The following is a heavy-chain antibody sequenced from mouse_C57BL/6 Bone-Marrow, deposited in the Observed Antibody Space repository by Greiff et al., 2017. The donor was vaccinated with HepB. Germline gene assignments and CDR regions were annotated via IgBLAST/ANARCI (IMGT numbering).Heavy chain of an antibody. CDR3: ARPAYYSNSAYAMDY. CDR1: GYTFTDYY. D-gene: IGHD2-5*01. V-gene: IGHV1-26*01. J-gene: IGHJ4*01. CDR2: INPNNGGT. Sequence: EVQLQQSGPELVKPGASVKISCKASGYTFTDYYMNWVKQSHGKSLEWIGDINPNNGGTSYNQKFKGKATLTVDKSSSTAYMELRSLTSEDSAVYYCARPAYYSNSAYAMDYWGQGTSVTVSS.